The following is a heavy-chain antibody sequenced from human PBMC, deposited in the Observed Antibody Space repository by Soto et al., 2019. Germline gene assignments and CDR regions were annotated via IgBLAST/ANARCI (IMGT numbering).Heavy chain of an antibody. CDR2: IRVGGGDT. V-gene: IGHV3-23*01. J-gene: IGHJ5*02. CDR3: AKCSVGTVRTSGWCNWFDP. Sequence: EVRLLESGGAWAQLGGSREPPVQPSDLPFTSSARNGVRQPQGKGLEWVSSIRVGGGDTFYADSVRGRFTVSRDISRNTLYLQMNSLRAEDTAIYYCAKCSVGTVRTSGWCNWFDPWGQGTLVTVSS. D-gene: IGHD6-19*01. CDR1: DLPFTSSA.